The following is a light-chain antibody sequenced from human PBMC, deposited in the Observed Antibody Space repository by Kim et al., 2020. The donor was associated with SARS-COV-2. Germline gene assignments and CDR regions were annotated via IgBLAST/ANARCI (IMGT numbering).Light chain of an antibody. CDR2: DNN. J-gene: IGLJ3*02. CDR3: GTWDSSLSAWV. Sequence: GQKVTISCSGSTSNMGDHYVSWYQQLPGTAPRLLIYDNNKRPSEIPDRFSASKSATSATLGITGLQSGDEADYYCGTWDSSLSAWVFGGGAQLTVL. CDR1: TSNMGDHY. V-gene: IGLV1-51*01.